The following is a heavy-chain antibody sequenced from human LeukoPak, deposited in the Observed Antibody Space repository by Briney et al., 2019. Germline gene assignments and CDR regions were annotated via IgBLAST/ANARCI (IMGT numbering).Heavy chain of an antibody. V-gene: IGHV3-48*03. CDR3: AELGITMIGGV. Sequence: GGSLRLSCAASGFTFDDYGMSWVRQAPGKGLEWVSYISSSGSTIYYADYVKGRFTISRDNAKNSLYLQMNSLRAEDTAVYYCAELGITMIGGVWGKGTTVTISS. CDR2: ISSSGSTI. CDR1: GFTFDDYG. J-gene: IGHJ6*04. D-gene: IGHD3-10*02.